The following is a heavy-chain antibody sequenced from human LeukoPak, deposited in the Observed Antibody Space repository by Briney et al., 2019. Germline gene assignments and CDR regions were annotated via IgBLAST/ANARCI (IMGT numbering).Heavy chain of an antibody. CDR2: IYYSGST. CDR3: AREGSGYSSSRGAFGI. J-gene: IGHJ3*02. CDR1: GGSISSYY. Sequence: PSETLSLTCTVSGGSISSYYWSWIRQPPGKGLEWIGYIYYSGSTNYNPSLKSRVTISVDTSKNQFSLKLSSVTAADAAVYYCAREGSGYSSSRGAFGIWGQGTMVTVSS. V-gene: IGHV4-59*01. D-gene: IGHD6-13*01.